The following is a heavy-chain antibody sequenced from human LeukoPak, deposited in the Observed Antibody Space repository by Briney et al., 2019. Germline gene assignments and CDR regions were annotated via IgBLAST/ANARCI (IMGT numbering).Heavy chain of an antibody. Sequence: GGSLRLSCAAWGFTFSSYGMHWVRQARGKGGGGVADISYGGSNKYYADSVKGRFTISRDNSKNTLYLQMNSLRAEDTAVYYCAKEGALGVPYFDYWGQGTLVTVSS. CDR3: AKEGALGVPYFDY. CDR1: GFTFSSYG. D-gene: IGHD3-16*02. V-gene: IGHV3-30*18. J-gene: IGHJ4*02. CDR2: ISYGGSNK.